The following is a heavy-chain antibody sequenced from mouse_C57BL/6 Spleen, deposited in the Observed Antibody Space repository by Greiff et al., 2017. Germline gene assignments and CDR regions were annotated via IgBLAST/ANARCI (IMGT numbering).Heavy chain of an antibody. Sequence: VQLQQSGAELVRPGTSVKVSCKASGYAFTNYLIEWVKQRPGQGLEWIGVINPGSGGTNYNEKFKGKATLTADKSSSTAYMQLSSLTSEDSAVYFCARGDYGRWWGKGATLTVAT. D-gene: IGHD1-1*01. CDR1: GYAFTNYL. J-gene: IGHJ2*01. CDR2: INPGSGGT. CDR3: ARGDYGRW. V-gene: IGHV1-54*01.